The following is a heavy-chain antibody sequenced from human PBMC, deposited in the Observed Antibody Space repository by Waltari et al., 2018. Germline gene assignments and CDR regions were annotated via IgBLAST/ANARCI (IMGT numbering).Heavy chain of an antibody. CDR2: IHQGASDG. CDR1: GFSPTAFS. V-gene: IGHV3-7*01. J-gene: IGHJ4*02. Sequence: EVQLVESGGGLVRPGESLRLSCPVSGFSPTAFSMSWVGQAPGKGLEWVASIHQGASDGNYVESVRGRFTISRDNARNSLDLQMNSLRVEDTAVYFCARWRWQQSEFDNWGQGTLVTVS. CDR3: ARWRWQQSEFDN. D-gene: IGHD3-3*01.